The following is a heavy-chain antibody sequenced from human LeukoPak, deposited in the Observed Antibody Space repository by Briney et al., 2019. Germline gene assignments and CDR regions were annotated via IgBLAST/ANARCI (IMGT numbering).Heavy chain of an antibody. CDR2: INPSGGST. D-gene: IGHD4-11*01. CDR1: GYTFTSYY. Sequence: ASVKVSCKASGYTFTSYYMHWVRQAPGQGLEWMGIINPSGGSTSYAQKFQGRVTMTRDTSTSTVYMELSSLRSEDTAVYYCARNSDYTGDYYYYMDVWGKGTTVTVSS. CDR3: ARNSDYTGDYYYYMDV. J-gene: IGHJ6*03. V-gene: IGHV1-46*01.